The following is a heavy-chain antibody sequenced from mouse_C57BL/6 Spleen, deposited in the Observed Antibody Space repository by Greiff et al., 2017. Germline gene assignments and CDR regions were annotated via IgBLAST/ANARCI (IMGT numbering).Heavy chain of an antibody. V-gene: IGHV14-2*01. CDR1: GFNITDYY. CDR3: ARRLQGAMDY. Sequence: EVHLVESGAELVKPGASVKLSCTASGFNITDYYMHWVKQRTEQGLEWIGRIDPEDGETKYATKFQGKATITADTSSNTAYLQLSSLTSEDTAVYYCARRLQGAMDYWGQGTSVTVSS. J-gene: IGHJ4*01. CDR2: IDPEDGET. D-gene: IGHD2-4*01.